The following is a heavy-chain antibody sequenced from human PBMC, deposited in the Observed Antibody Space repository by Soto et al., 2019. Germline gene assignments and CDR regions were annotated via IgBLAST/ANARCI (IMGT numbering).Heavy chain of an antibody. CDR1: GGSFSGYY. J-gene: IGHJ4*02. V-gene: IGHV4-34*01. CDR2: INHSGST. Sequence: SETLSLTCAVYGGSFSGYYWSWIRQPPGKGLEWIGEINHSGSTNYNPSLKSRVTISVDTSKNQFSLKLSSVTAADTAVYYCARIRCSSTSCPSDYWGQGTLVTVSS. D-gene: IGHD2-2*01. CDR3: ARIRCSSTSCPSDY.